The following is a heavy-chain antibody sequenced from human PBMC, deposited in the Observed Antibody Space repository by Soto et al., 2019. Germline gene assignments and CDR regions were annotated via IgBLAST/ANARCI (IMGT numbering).Heavy chain of an antibody. CDR1: GGSNIRDGYY. Sequence: PSETLSLTCTVSGGSNIRDGYYWSWIRQHPGKGLEWIAYIPYSGSSYSNPSLKSRVTISADTSKNQSSLRLTSVTAADTAVYFCARATPAGSADFWGQGTLVTVSS. J-gene: IGHJ4*02. D-gene: IGHD2-2*01. V-gene: IGHV4-31*03. CDR2: IPYSGSS. CDR3: ARATPAGSADF.